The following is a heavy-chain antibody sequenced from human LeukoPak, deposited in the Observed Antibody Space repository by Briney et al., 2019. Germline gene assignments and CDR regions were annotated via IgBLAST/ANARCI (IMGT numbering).Heavy chain of an antibody. CDR2: INHSGST. Sequence: KTSETLSLTCAVYGGSFSGYYWSWLRQPPGKGLEWIGEINHSGSTNYNPSLKSRVTISVDTSKNQFSLKLSSVTAADTAFYYCASQGHHGKIVGTTLSYFYMDVCGKGTTVTVSS. J-gene: IGHJ6*03. CDR3: ASQGHHGKIVGTTLSYFYMDV. D-gene: IGHD1-26*01. CDR1: GGSFSGYY. V-gene: IGHV4-34*01.